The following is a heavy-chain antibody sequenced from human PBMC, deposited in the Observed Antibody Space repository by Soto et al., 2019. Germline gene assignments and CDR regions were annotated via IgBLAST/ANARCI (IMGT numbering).Heavy chain of an antibody. D-gene: IGHD5-12*01. CDR1: GGSITSSSYY. CDR3: ARGGGPDIAYGMDV. J-gene: IGHJ6*02. CDR2: IYYSGST. Sequence: SETLSLTCTVSGGSITSSSYYWGWIRQPPGKGLKWIGEIYYSGSTSYNPSLKSRVTISVDKSKNQFSLKLKSVTAADTAVYCRARGGGPDIAYGMDVWGQGTTVTVS. V-gene: IGHV4-39*07.